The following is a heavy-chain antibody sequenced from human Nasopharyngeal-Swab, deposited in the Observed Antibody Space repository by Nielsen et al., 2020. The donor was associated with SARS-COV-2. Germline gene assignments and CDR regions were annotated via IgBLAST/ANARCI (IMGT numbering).Heavy chain of an antibody. CDR1: GFTFSSHS. V-gene: IGHV3-21*01. J-gene: IGHJ4*02. D-gene: IGHD3-22*01. CDR2: ISSSSSYI. CDR3: TRYYYDSSGYYTKDY. Sequence: GESLKISCAASGFTFSSHSMNWVRQAPGKGLEWVSSISSSSSYIYYADSVKGRFTISRDNAKNSLYLQMNSLRAEDTAVYYCTRYYYDSSGYYTKDYWGQGTLVTVSS.